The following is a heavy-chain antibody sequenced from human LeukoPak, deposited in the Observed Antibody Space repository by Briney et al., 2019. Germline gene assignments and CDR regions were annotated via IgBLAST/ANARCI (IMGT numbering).Heavy chain of an antibody. Sequence: ASVKVSCKASGYIFTGYYMHWVRQAPGQGLEWMGWINPNSGDTKYSQNFQGRVAMSWDTSISTAYMELNRLTSDDTAVYYCARDYDILTGYFSPPDYWGQGTLVTVSS. D-gene: IGHD3-9*01. J-gene: IGHJ4*02. CDR2: INPNSGDT. V-gene: IGHV1-2*02. CDR3: ARDYDILTGYFSPPDY. CDR1: GYIFTGYY.